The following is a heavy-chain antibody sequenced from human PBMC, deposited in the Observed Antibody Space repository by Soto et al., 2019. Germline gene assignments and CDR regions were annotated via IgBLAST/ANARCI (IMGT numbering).Heavy chain of an antibody. J-gene: IGHJ4*02. Sequence: EVQLLESGGGLVQPGGSLRLSCAASGFTFSSYAMSWVRQAPGKGLEWVSAISGSGGSTYYADSVKGRFTISRDNSKNTLYLQMNSLRAEDTAVYYCATDPASGSYYYYWGQGTLVTVSS. CDR2: ISGSGGST. D-gene: IGHD1-26*01. CDR3: ATDPASGSYYYY. V-gene: IGHV3-23*01. CDR1: GFTFSSYA.